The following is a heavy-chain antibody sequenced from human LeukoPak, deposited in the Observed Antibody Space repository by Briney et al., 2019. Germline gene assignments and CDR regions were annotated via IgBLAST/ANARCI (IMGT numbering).Heavy chain of an antibody. Sequence: SETLSLTCTVSGGSISSYYWSWIRQPPGKGLEWIGYIYYSGSTNYNPSLRSRVTISVDTSKNQFSLKLSSVTAADTAVYYCAREAGDYFSPRAPGFDYWGQGTLVTVSS. CDR2: IYYSGST. V-gene: IGHV4-59*01. D-gene: IGHD4-17*01. J-gene: IGHJ4*02. CDR1: GGSISSYY. CDR3: AREAGDYFSPRAPGFDY.